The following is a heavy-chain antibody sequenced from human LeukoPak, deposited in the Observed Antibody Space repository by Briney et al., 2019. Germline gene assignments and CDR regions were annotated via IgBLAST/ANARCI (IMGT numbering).Heavy chain of an antibody. CDR3: ARDSVAPADHYYFDY. CDR1: GFTFSSYA. Sequence: PGGSLRLSCAASGFTFSSYAMHWVRQAPGKGLEWVAVISSDGSNKYYADSVKGRFTISRDNSKNTLYLQMNSLRAEDTAVYYCARDSVAPADHYYFDYWGQGTLVTVSS. D-gene: IGHD2-2*01. J-gene: IGHJ4*02. CDR2: ISSDGSNK. V-gene: IGHV3-30*04.